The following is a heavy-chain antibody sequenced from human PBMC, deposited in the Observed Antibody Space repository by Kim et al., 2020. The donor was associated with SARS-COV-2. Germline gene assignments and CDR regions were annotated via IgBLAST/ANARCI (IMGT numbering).Heavy chain of an antibody. CDR3: ARDSRLRRIAVAGTPLDY. J-gene: IGHJ4*02. CDR1: GYTFTGYY. Sequence: ASVKVSCKASGYTFTGYYMHWVRQAPGQGLEWMGRINPNSGGTNYAQKFQGRVTMTRDTSISTAYMELSRLRSDDTAVYHCARDSRLRRIAVAGTPLDYWGQGTRVTVSS. D-gene: IGHD6-19*01. CDR2: INPNSGGT. V-gene: IGHV1-2*06.